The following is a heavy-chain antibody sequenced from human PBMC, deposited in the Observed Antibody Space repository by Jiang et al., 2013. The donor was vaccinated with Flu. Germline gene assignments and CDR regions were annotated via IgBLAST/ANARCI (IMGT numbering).Heavy chain of an antibody. D-gene: IGHD2-21*02. J-gene: IGHJ5*02. Sequence: AVISYDGSNKYYADSVKGRFTISRDNSKNTLYLQMNSLRAEDTAVYYCAREKGRYCGGDCFNWFDPWGQGTLVTVSS. CDR2: ISYDGSNK. V-gene: IGHV3-30-3*01. CDR3: AREKGRYCGGDCFNWFDP.